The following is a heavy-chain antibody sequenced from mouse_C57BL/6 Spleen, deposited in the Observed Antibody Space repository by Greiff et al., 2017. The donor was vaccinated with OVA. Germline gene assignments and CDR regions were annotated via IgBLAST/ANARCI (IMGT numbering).Heavy chain of an antibody. CDR2: IDPETGGT. Sequence: QVHVKQSGAELVRPGASVTLSCKASGYTFTDYEMHWVKQTPVHGLEWIGAIDPETGGTAYNQKFKGKAILTANKSSSTAYMELRSLTSEDSAVYYCTNLRYYFDYWGQGTTLTVAS. CDR3: TNLRYYFDY. CDR1: GYTFTDYE. V-gene: IGHV1-15*01. D-gene: IGHD1-1*01. J-gene: IGHJ2*01.